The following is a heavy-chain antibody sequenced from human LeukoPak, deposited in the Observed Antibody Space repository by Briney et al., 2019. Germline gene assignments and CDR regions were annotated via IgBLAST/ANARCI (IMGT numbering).Heavy chain of an antibody. CDR3: ATADKANDYGDYGGSGYFDY. CDR1: GYTLTELS. CDR2: FDPEDGET. J-gene: IGHJ4*02. V-gene: IGHV1-24*01. D-gene: IGHD4-17*01. Sequence: ASVKVSCKVSGYTLTELSMHWVRQAPGKGLEWMGGFDPEDGETIYAQKFQGRVTMTEDTSTDTAYMELSSLRSEDTAVYYCATADKANDYGDYGGSGYFDYWGQGTLVTVSS.